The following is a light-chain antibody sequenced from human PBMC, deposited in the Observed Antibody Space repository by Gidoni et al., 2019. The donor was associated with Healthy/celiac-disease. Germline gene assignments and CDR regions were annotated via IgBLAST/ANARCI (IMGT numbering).Light chain of an antibody. V-gene: IGKV1-39*01. CDR1: QSISSY. Sequence: DIQMTQSPSSLSASVGDRVTITCRGSQSISSYLKCYQQKPGKAPKLLIYAASSLQSGVPSRFSCSVSGTDFTLTISSLQPEDFATYYCQQSYSTPYTFGQGTKLEIK. J-gene: IGKJ2*01. CDR3: QQSYSTPYT. CDR2: AAS.